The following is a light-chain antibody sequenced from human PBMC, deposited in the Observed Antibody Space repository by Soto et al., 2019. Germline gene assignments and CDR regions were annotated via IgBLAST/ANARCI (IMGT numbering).Light chain of an antibody. Sequence: QSVLTQPPSVSAAPGQKVTISCSGSSSNIGNNFISWYQHLPGTAPKLLIYDNNKRSSGIPDRFSASKSGTSATLGITGLQTGDEADDYCGTWDSSLSAWVFGGGTKLTVL. CDR1: SSNIGNNF. J-gene: IGLJ3*02. V-gene: IGLV1-51*01. CDR3: GTWDSSLSAWV. CDR2: DNN.